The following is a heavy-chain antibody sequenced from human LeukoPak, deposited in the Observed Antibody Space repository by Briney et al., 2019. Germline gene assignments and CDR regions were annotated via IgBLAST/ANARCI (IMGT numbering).Heavy chain of an antibody. D-gene: IGHD1-14*01. V-gene: IGHV5-51*01. CDR3: AGFRRNSIVFDI. Sequence: GESLKISCKGSGYSFTSYWIGWVRQMPGKGLEWMGIIYPGDSDTRYSPSFQGQVTISADKSISTAFLQWSSLKASDSAMYYCAGFRRNSIVFDIWAKGQWSPSLQ. CDR1: GYSFTSYW. J-gene: IGHJ3*02. CDR2: IYPGDSDT.